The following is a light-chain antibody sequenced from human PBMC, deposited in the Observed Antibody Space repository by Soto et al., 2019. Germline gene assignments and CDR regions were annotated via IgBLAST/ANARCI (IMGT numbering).Light chain of an antibody. CDR3: QQSYRTSWT. CDR2: AAS. V-gene: IGKV1-39*01. J-gene: IGKJ1*01. CDR1: QSISSY. Sequence: DIQMTQSQSALYAFVGDLFTITCRASQSISSYLNWYQQKPGKAPKLLIYAASSLQSGVPSRFSGSGSGTDFTLTISSLQPEDFATYYCQQSYRTSWTFGQGTKGDIK.